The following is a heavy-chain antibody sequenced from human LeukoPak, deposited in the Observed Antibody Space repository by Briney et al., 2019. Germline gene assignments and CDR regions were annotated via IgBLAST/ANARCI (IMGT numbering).Heavy chain of an antibody. CDR1: GGSFSGYY. D-gene: IGHD3-3*01. CDR3: ARKKGITIFGVAYPGAFDI. CDR2: INHSGST. V-gene: IGHV4-34*01. J-gene: IGHJ3*02. Sequence: PSETLSLTCAVYGGSFSGYYWSWIRQPPGKGLEWIGEINHSGSTNYNPSLKSRVTISVDTSKNQFSLKLSSVTAADTAVYYCARKKGITIFGVAYPGAFDIWGQGTMVTVSS.